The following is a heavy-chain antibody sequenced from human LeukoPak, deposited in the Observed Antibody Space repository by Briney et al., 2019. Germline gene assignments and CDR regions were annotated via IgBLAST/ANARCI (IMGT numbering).Heavy chain of an antibody. CDR1: GYTLTELS. D-gene: IGHD4-17*01. Sequence: VASVKVSCKVSGYTLTELSMHWVGQAPGKGLEWMGGFDPEDGETIYAQKFQGRVTMTEDTSTDTAYMELSSLRSEDTAVYYCATAGYGDLYYFDYWGQGTLVTVSS. J-gene: IGHJ4*02. V-gene: IGHV1-24*01. CDR2: FDPEDGET. CDR3: ATAGYGDLYYFDY.